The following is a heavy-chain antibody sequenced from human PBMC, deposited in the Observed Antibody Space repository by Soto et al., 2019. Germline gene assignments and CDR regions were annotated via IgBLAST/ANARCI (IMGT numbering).Heavy chain of an antibody. Sequence: QVQLQESGPGLVKPSQTLSLTCSVSGASISSGDYYWSWIRQPPGKGLAWIGHIYDSGSTSYSPSPKSRVTISLDTSKTQFSLKLRSVTAADTAVYYCASQGVASSNWFDPWGQGTLVTVSS. V-gene: IGHV4-30-4*01. CDR3: ASQGVASSNWFDP. CDR1: GASISSGDYY. D-gene: IGHD3-10*01. J-gene: IGHJ5*02. CDR2: IYDSGST.